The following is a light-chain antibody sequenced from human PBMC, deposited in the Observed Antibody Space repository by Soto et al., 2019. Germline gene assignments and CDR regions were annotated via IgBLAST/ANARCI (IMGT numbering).Light chain of an antibody. CDR3: SSYTSSSVV. CDR1: SSDVGGYNY. Sequence: QSALTQPASVSGSPGQSITISCTGTSSDVGGYNYVSWYQQHPGKAPKLMIYDVSNRPSGVSNRFSGSKSGNTASLTISGVQGEDEADYYCSSYTSSSVVFGGGTKLTVL. CDR2: DVS. J-gene: IGLJ2*01. V-gene: IGLV2-14*01.